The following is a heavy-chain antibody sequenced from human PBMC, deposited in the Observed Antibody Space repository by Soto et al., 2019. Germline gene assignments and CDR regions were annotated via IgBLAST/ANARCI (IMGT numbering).Heavy chain of an antibody. J-gene: IGHJ3*02. Sequence: EVQLVESGGGLVQPGGSLRLSCAASGFTFSSYWMSWVRQAPGKGLEWVANIKQDGSEKYYVDPVKGRFTISRDNAKNSLYLQMNSLRAEDTAVYYCARAGRITIFSTGYPLNSFDIWGQGTMVTVSS. CDR3: ARAGRITIFSTGYPLNSFDI. CDR1: GFTFSSYW. CDR2: IKQDGSEK. V-gene: IGHV3-7*01. D-gene: IGHD3-9*01.